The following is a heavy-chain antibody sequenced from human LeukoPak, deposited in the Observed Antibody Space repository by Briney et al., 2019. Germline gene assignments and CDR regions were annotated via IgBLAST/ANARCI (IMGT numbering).Heavy chain of an antibody. CDR3: ARDRIGVAGTGGDY. D-gene: IGHD6-13*01. Sequence: ASVKVSCKASGYSFTNYDINWVRQATGQGLEWMGWMNPKSGDTGYSQKFQGRVTMTRDMSISTAYMELSRLKSEDTAVYYCARDRIGVAGTGGDYWGQGTLVTVSS. V-gene: IGHV1-8*02. CDR2: MNPKSGDT. J-gene: IGHJ4*02. CDR1: GYSFTNYD.